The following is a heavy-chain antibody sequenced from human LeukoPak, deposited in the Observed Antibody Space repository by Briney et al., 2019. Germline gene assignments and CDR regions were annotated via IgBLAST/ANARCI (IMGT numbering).Heavy chain of an antibody. Sequence: SETLSLTCTVSGGSISSSSYYWGWIRQPPGKGLEWIGSIYYSGSTYCNPSLKSRVTISVDTSKNQFSLKLSSVTAADTAVYYCARDDSSGYYPSGFDYWGQGTLVTVSS. CDR3: ARDDSSGYYPSGFDY. V-gene: IGHV4-39*07. CDR2: IYYSGST. D-gene: IGHD3-22*01. CDR1: GGSISSSSYY. J-gene: IGHJ4*02.